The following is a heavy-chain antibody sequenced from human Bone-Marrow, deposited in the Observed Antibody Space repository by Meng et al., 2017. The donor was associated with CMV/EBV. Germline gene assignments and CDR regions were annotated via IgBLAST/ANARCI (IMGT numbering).Heavy chain of an antibody. CDR2: INYSGVT. J-gene: IGHJ4*02. V-gene: IGHV4-39*07. Sequence: SETLSLTCTVSGGSISSSNSYWGWIRQPPGKGLQWIGSINYSGVTRYNPSIKSRVIMSVDTSKNQFSLKLSSVTAADTAVYYCARVPYCSSTSCYSGVGYYFDYWGQGTLVTVSS. CDR3: ARVPYCSSTSCYSGVGYYFDY. CDR1: GGSISSSNSY. D-gene: IGHD2-2*02.